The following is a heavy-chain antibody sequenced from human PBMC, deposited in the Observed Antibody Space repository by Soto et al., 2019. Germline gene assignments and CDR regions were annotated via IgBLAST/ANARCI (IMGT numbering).Heavy chain of an antibody. CDR2: IYYSGST. V-gene: IGHV4-59*01. CDR1: GGSISNYY. D-gene: IGHD3-22*01. Sequence: SETLSLTCTVSGGSISNYYWSWIRQPPGKGLEWIGNIYYSGSTNYGPSLKSRVIISADTSKNQFSLKLSSVTAADTAVYYCARAYYYDSSGYYSGYYFDYWGQGTLVTVSS. CDR3: ARAYYYDSSGYYSGYYFDY. J-gene: IGHJ4*02.